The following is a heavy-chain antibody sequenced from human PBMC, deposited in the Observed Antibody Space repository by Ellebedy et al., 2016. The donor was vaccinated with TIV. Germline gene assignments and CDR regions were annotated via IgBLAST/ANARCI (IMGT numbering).Heavy chain of an antibody. V-gene: IGHV3-23*01. D-gene: IGHD3-3*01. J-gene: IGHJ6*03. CDR2: ISNSGSNT. CDR1: GFNFSDYA. CDR3: ATRDYDLWSGVSYYYYMDV. Sequence: GESLKISXTASGFNFSDYAMTWVRQAPGKGLEWVSTISNSGSNTYYTDSAKGRFTLSQDNSKNTVYLQMNSLRAEDTAVYYCATRDYDLWSGVSYYYYMDVWGKGTTVTVSS.